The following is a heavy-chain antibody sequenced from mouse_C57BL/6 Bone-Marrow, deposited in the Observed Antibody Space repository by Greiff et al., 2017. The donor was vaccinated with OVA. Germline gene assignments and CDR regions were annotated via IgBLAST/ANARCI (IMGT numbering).Heavy chain of an antibody. Sequence: EVQLVESGGGLVKPGGPLKLSCAASGFTFSSYAMSWVRQTPEKRLEWVATISDGGSYTYYPDNVKGRFTISRDNAKNNLYLQMSHLKSEDTAMYYCARGGPLLFAYWGQGTLVTVSA. CDR1: GFTFSSYA. CDR3: ARGGPLLFAY. V-gene: IGHV5-4*01. CDR2: ISDGGSYT. D-gene: IGHD2-10*01. J-gene: IGHJ3*01.